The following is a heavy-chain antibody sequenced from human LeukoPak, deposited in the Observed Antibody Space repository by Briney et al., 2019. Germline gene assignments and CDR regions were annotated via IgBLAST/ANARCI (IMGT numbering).Heavy chain of an antibody. V-gene: IGHV3-23*01. CDR1: GFTFRSFA. D-gene: IGHD3-10*01. Sequence: GGSLRLSCAASGFTFRSFAMTWIRQTPGEGLEWVSTITGGGETTFHSNAVKGWFTISRDNSKNTLYLQMNSLRAEDTAIYFCAKGIYYDSGSCNKWGQGTTVIVSS. CDR2: ITGGGETT. CDR3: AKGIYYDSGSCNK. J-gene: IGHJ4*02.